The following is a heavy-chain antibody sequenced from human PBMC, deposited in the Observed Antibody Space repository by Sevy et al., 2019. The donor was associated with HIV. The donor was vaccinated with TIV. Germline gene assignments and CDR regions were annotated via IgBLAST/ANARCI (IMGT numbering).Heavy chain of an antibody. CDR3: ARAGCTKPHDY. CDR1: GFTFSKYS. V-gene: IGHV3-23*01. CDR2: LSFGCGEI. J-gene: IGHJ4*02. Sequence: GGSLRLSCAASGFTFSKYSMICVRQPPGKGLGWVSTLSFGCGEINHADSVKGRFTIYRANSKNSLYLKMNNLGAEATDVYSCARAGCTKPHDYWGQGTLVTVSS. D-gene: IGHD2-8*01.